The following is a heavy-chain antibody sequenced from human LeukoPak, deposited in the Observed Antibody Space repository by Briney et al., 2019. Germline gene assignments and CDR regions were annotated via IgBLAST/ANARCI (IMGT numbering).Heavy chain of an antibody. D-gene: IGHD1-7*01. J-gene: IGHJ4*02. CDR3: ARGSRELYYFDY. CDR2: IYYSGST. CDR1: GGSISSYY. V-gene: IGHV4-59*01. Sequence: SETLSLTCTVSGGSISSYYWSWIRHPPGKGLEWIGYIYYSGSTKYNPSLKSRVTISVDASKTQFSLKLNSVTAADTAVYYCARGSRELYYFDYWGQGTLVTVSS.